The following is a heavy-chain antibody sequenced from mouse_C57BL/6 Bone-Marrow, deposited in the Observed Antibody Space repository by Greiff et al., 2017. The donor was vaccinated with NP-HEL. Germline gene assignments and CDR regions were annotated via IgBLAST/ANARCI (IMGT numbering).Heavy chain of an antibody. CDR3: SRTTPHAYFDY. Sequence: VQLQQPGAELVKPGASVKLSCKASGYTFTSYWMHWVKQRPGQGLEWIGMIHPNSGSTNYNEKFKSKATLTVDKSSSTAYMQLSSLTSDDSSVYYCSRTTPHAYFDYCGQGTTLTVSS. CDR2: IHPNSGST. CDR1: GYTFTSYW. J-gene: IGHJ2*01. D-gene: IGHD2-12*01. V-gene: IGHV1-64*01.